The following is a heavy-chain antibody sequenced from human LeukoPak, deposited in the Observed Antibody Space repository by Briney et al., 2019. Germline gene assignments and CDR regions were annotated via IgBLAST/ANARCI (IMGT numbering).Heavy chain of an antibody. J-gene: IGHJ3*02. Sequence: ASVKVSCKASGGTFSSYAISWVRQPPGQGLEWMGGIIPIFGTANYAQKFQGRVTITADESTSTAYMELSSLRSEGTAVYYCARTAQQLVEGDAFDIWGQGTMVTVSS. D-gene: IGHD6-13*01. CDR1: GGTFSSYA. CDR3: ARTAQQLVEGDAFDI. V-gene: IGHV1-69*13. CDR2: IIPIFGTA.